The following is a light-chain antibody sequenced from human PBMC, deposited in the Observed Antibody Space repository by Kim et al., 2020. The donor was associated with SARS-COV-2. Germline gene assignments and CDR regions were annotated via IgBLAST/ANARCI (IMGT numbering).Light chain of an antibody. J-gene: IGKJ4*01. Sequence: ATFNCKSSESILSRSKNRNHLAWYQQKPGQPPKLLVYWASTRESGVPDRFSGSGYGTDFTRTISSLQAEDVAVYYCQQYYRTPPTFGGGTKVDIK. CDR3: QQYYRTPPT. V-gene: IGKV4-1*01. CDR2: WAS. CDR1: ESILSRSKNRNH.